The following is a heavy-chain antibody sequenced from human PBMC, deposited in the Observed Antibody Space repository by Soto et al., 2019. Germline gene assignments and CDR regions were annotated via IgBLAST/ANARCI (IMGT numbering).Heavy chain of an antibody. V-gene: IGHV4-34*01. CDR3: ARARLGRSWWFDP. Sequence: PSETLSLTCAAYGGSFGAYYWTWIRQPPGKGLEWIGEINHSGSTNYNPSLESRVTISVDTSKNQFSLKLSSVTAADTAVYYCARARLGRSWWFDPWGQGTLVTVSS. CDR2: INHSGST. CDR1: GGSFGAYY. D-gene: IGHD3-10*01. J-gene: IGHJ5*02.